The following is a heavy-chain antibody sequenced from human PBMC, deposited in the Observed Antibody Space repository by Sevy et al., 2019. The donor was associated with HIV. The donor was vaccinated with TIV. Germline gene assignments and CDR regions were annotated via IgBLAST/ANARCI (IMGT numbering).Heavy chain of an antibody. J-gene: IGHJ4*02. CDR2: IYAGGTA. V-gene: IGHV3-53*01. D-gene: IGHD2-15*01. Sequence: GGSLRLSCVVSGFDIRSNYMSWVRHAPGKGLEWVSHIYAGGTAYYADSVKGRFTCSRDDSKNTVSLQMRSLRVEDSDVYYGASEYWSRGSCFFDYWGQGIQVTVSS. CDR1: GFDIRSNY. CDR3: ASEYWSRGSCFFDY.